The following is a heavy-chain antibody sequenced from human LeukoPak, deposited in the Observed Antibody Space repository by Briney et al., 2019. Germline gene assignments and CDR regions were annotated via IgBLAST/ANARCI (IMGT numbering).Heavy chain of an antibody. CDR1: DGSISSYY. Sequence: KPSETLSLTCTVSDGSISSYYWSWIRQPPGKGLEWIGYIYYSGSVNYNPSLKSRVTISLDTSKNQFSLKLSSVTAADTAVYYCATAGWASYYFDYWGQGTLVTVSS. CDR3: ATAGWASYYFDY. D-gene: IGHD3-9*01. CDR2: IYYSGSV. V-gene: IGHV4-59*08. J-gene: IGHJ4*02.